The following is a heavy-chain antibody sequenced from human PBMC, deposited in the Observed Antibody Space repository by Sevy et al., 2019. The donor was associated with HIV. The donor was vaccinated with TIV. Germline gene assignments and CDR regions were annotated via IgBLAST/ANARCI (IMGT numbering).Heavy chain of an antibody. CDR3: ATTKEYYDSSGYPFDS. CDR2: FDPEDGEI. CDR1: GYTLTEFS. D-gene: IGHD3-22*01. V-gene: IGHV1-24*01. J-gene: IGHJ4*02. Sequence: ASVKVSCKVPGYTLTEFSTHWVRQAPGKGLEWMGTFDPEDGEIIYSQKFQVRFTMTEDTSTHTAYMELNSLGSEDTAVYYCATTKEYYDSSGYPFDSWGQGTLVTVSS.